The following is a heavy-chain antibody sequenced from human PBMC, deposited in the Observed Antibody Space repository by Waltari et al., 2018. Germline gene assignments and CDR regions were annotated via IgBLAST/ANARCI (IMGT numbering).Heavy chain of an antibody. CDR2: FDPEDGET. J-gene: IGHJ4*02. D-gene: IGHD3-22*01. CDR1: GYTLTALS. V-gene: IGHV1-24*01. CDR3: ATPEEYYYDSSGYIL. Sequence: QVQLVQSGAEVKKPGASVKVSCKVSGYTLTALSIHLVRQAPGKGLEWMGGFDPEDGETIYAQKFQGRVTMTEDTSTDTAYMELSSLRSEDTAVYYCATPEEYYYDSSGYILWGQGTLVTVSS.